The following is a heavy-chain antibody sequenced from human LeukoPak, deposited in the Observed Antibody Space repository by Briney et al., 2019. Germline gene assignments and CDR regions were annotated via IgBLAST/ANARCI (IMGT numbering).Heavy chain of an antibody. D-gene: IGHD2-15*01. Sequence: GGSLRLSCAASGFTFSSYAMSWVRQAPRKGLEWVSAISGSGGSTYYADSVKGRFTISRDNSKNTLYLQMNSLRAEDTAVYYCAKIRGGSWNAFDIWGQGTMVTVSS. CDR2: ISGSGGST. J-gene: IGHJ3*02. CDR3: AKIRGGSWNAFDI. CDR1: GFTFSSYA. V-gene: IGHV3-23*01.